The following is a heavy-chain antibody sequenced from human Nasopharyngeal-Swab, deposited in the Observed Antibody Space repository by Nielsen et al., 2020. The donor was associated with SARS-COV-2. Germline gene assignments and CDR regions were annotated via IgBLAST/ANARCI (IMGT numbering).Heavy chain of an antibody. CDR1: GFNFNDFA. CDR2: ITWNSDNK. CDR3: VRDGTGASAIFGVVSSTYYYYYGMDV. Sequence: SLKISCATSGFNFNDFAMHWVRQVPGKGLEWVSGITWNSDNKAYADSVKGRFTISRGNAKNSLYLQMNSLRAEDTAVYYCVRDGTGASAIFGVVSSTYYYYYGMDVWGQGTTVTVSS. J-gene: IGHJ6*02. D-gene: IGHD3-3*01. V-gene: IGHV3-9*01.